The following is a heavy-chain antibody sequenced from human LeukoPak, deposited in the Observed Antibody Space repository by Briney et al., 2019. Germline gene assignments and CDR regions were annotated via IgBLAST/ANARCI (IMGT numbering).Heavy chain of an antibody. CDR1: GGSISSSSYY. V-gene: IGHV4-39*01. D-gene: IGHD3-22*01. Sequence: SETLSLTCTVFGGSISSSSYYWGWIRQPPGKGLEWIESIYYSESTYYNPSLKSRVTISVDTSKNQFSLKLSSVTAADTAVYYCARRSYYDSSGIFDYWGRGTLVTVSS. J-gene: IGHJ4*02. CDR3: ARRSYYDSSGIFDY. CDR2: IYYSEST.